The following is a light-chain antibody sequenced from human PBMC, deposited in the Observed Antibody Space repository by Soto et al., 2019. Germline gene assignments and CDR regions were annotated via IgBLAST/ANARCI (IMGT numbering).Light chain of an antibody. Sequence: SDLTQAASVSGSPGQWITISCTGTSVDVGGYNYVSWYQQHPGKAPKLMIYDVSNRPSGVSNRFSGSKSGNTASLTISGLQAEDEADYYCSSYTSSSTYVFGTGTKVTGL. V-gene: IGLV2-14*01. CDR1: SVDVGGYNY. CDR3: SSYTSSSTYV. CDR2: DVS. J-gene: IGLJ1*01.